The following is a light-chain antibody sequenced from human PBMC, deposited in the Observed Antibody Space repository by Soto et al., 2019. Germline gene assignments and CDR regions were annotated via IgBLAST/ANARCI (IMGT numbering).Light chain of an antibody. CDR2: DTY. CDR3: QQYNNWPIT. CDR1: QSVGGS. J-gene: IGKJ5*01. V-gene: IGKV3D-15*03. Sequence: VLTQSPVTLSLSPGEGATVSCRASQSVGGSSLAWHQQRPGQAPRLLIYDTYKRATGIPDRFSGSGSGTEFTLTISILQSEDFAVYYCQQYNNWPITFGQGTRLEI.